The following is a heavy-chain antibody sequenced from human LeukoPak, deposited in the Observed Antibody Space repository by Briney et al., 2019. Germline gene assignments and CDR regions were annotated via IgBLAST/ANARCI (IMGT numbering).Heavy chain of an antibody. V-gene: IGHV3-48*01. J-gene: IGHJ4*02. D-gene: IGHD6-19*01. CDR3: APMKVAGTGY. Sequence: PGGSLRLSCAASGFTFSSYAMHWVRQAPGKGLEWVSYISSSSSTIYYADSVKGRFTISRDNAKSSLYLQMNSLRAEDTAVYYCAPMKVAGTGYWGQGTLVTVSS. CDR2: ISSSSSTI. CDR1: GFTFSSYA.